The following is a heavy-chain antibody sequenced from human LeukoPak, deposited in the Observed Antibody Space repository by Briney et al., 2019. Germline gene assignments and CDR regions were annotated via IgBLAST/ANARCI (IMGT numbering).Heavy chain of an antibody. J-gene: IGHJ6*02. CDR3: ARAIGSIAARGVDGVTAAARRAYMDV. D-gene: IGHD6-6*01. CDR1: GYTFTSYY. V-gene: IGHV1-46*01. CDR2: INPSGGST. Sequence: ASVKVSRKASGYTFTSYYMHWVRQAPGQGLEWMGIINPSGGSTSYAQKFQGRVTMTRDTSTSTVYMELSSLRSEDTAVYYCARAIGSIAARGVDGVTAAARRAYMDVWGQGTTVTVSS.